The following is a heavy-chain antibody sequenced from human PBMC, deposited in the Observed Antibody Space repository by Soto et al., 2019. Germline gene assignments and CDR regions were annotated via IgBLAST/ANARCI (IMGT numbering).Heavy chain of an antibody. Sequence: QVQLVESGGGVVQPGRSLRLSCAASGFTFSSYGMHWVRQAPGKGLEWVAVISYDGSNKYYADSVKGQFTISRDNSKNTLYLQMNSLRAEDTAVYYCAKDYRVVGASGYFDLWGRGTLVTVSS. CDR1: GFTFSSYG. CDR3: AKDYRVVGASGYFDL. V-gene: IGHV3-30*18. J-gene: IGHJ2*01. CDR2: ISYDGSNK. D-gene: IGHD1-26*01.